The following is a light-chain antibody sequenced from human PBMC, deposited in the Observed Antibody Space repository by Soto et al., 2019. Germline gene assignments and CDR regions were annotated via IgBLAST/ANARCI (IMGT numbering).Light chain of an antibody. CDR2: GAS. CDR3: QQYDSWPRT. CDR1: QSVGSN. J-gene: IGKJ4*01. Sequence: ETVMTQSPGTLSVSPGERATLSCRASQSVGSNLAWFQQKPGQAPRLLIYGASTRATGTPARFSGSGSGTEFTLIINSLQSEDFAVYYSQQYDSWPRTFGGGTKV. V-gene: IGKV3-15*01.